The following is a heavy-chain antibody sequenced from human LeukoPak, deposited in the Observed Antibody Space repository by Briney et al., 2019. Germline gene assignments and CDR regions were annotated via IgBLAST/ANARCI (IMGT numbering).Heavy chain of an antibody. Sequence: PSETLSLTCAVYGGSFSGYYWSWIRQPPGKGLEWIGEINHSGSTNYNPSLKSRVTISVDTSKNQFSLKLSSVTAADTAVYYCARAGPCSSTSCYYGYWGQGTLVTVSS. J-gene: IGHJ4*02. D-gene: IGHD2-2*01. CDR1: GGSFSGYY. CDR2: INHSGST. V-gene: IGHV4-34*01. CDR3: ARAGPCSSTSCYYGY.